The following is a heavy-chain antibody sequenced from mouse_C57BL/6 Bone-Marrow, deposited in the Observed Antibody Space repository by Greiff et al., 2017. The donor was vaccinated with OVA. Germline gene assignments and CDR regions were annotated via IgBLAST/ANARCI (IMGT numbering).Heavy chain of an antibody. J-gene: IGHJ2*01. Sequence: VQLQQSGAELARPGASVKLSCKASGYTFTSYGISWVKQRTGQGLEWIGEIYPRRGNTYYNEKFKGKATLTADKSSSTAYMELRSLTSEDSAVYFCARRGYFDYWGQGTTLTVSS. CDR3: ARRGYFDY. CDR1: GYTFTSYG. CDR2: IYPRRGNT. V-gene: IGHV1-81*01.